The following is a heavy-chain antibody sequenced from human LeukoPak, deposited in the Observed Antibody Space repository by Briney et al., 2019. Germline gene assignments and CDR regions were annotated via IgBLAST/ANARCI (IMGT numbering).Heavy chain of an antibody. Sequence: GGSLRLSCAASGFTFSNYWMNWLRQAPGKGLEWVANIRQDGSEKYYVDSVKGRFTISRDNAKNSLYLQMNSLRAEDAGVYYCAKEGAYPIITYDSWGQGTLVTVSS. D-gene: IGHD1-14*01. V-gene: IGHV3-7*01. CDR1: GFTFSNYW. J-gene: IGHJ5*01. CDR3: AKEGAYPIITYDS. CDR2: IRQDGSEK.